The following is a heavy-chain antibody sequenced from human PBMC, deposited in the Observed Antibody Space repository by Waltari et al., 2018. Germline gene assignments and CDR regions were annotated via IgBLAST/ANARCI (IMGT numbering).Heavy chain of an antibody. V-gene: IGHV4-39*07. Sequence: QLQLQESGPGLVKPSETLSLTCTVSGGSISSSSYYWGWIRQPPGKGLEWIGSIYYRGCTFYNPFFKSRVAISVDTAKSQCSLKLSSVTAADTAVYYCARGGHDYGGNCDAFDIWGQGTMVTVSS. CDR3: ARGGHDYGGNCDAFDI. D-gene: IGHD4-17*01. J-gene: IGHJ3*02. CDR2: IYYRGCT. CDR1: GGSISSSSYY.